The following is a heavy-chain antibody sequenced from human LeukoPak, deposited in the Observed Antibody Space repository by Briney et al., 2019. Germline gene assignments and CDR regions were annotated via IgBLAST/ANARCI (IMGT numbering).Heavy chain of an antibody. Sequence: PSETLSLTCTVSGGSISSGSYYWSWIRQPAGKGLEWIGRIYTSGSTNYNPSLKSRVTISVGTSKNQFSLKLSSVTAADTAVYYCARDREGLERRGGYYYYYMDVWGKGTTVTISS. CDR1: GGSISSGSYY. CDR3: ARDREGLERRGGYYYYYMDV. D-gene: IGHD1-1*01. CDR2: IYTSGST. J-gene: IGHJ6*03. V-gene: IGHV4-61*02.